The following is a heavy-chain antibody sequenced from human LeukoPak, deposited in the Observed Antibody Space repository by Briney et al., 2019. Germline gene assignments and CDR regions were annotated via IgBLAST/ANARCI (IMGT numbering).Heavy chain of an antibody. Sequence: SVKVSCKASGGTFSSYAISWVRQAPGQGLEWMGGIIPIFGTANYAQKFQGRVTITADESTSTAYMELSSLRSEDTAVYYCATELAAPYGMDVWGQGTTVTVSS. D-gene: IGHD5-24*01. CDR2: IIPIFGTA. CDR3: ATELAAPYGMDV. CDR1: GGTFSSYA. J-gene: IGHJ6*02. V-gene: IGHV1-69*13.